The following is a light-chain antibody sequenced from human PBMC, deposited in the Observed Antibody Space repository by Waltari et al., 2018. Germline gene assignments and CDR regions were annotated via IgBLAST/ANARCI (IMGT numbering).Light chain of an antibody. CDR1: QDISNY. CDR3: QQYNSYWT. CDR2: DAS. V-gene: IGKV1-33*01. Sequence: DIQMTQSPSSLSASVGDRVTITCQASQDISNYLNWYQQKPGKAPKLRIYDASNLETGVPSRFSGSGSGTDFTFTISSLQPEDIATYYCQQYNSYWTFGQGTKVEIK. J-gene: IGKJ1*01.